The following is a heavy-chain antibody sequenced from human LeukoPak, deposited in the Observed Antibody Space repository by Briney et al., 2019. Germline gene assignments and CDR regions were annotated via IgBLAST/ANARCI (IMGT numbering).Heavy chain of an antibody. V-gene: IGHV4-38-2*02. J-gene: IGHJ4*02. CDR1: GYSISSGYY. Sequence: PSETLSLTCAVSGYSISSGYYWGWIRQPPGKGLEWIGSIYHSGSTYYNPSLKSRATISIDTSKNQFSLKLSSVTAADTAVYYCAREIFGVVSPFDYWGQGTLVTVSS. CDR2: IYHSGST. CDR3: AREIFGVVSPFDY. D-gene: IGHD3-3*01.